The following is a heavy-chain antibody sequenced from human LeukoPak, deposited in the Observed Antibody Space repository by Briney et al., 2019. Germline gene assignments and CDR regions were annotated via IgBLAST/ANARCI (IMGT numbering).Heavy chain of an antibody. V-gene: IGHV3-30*07. CDR3: AKGGLRDGYSYAS. Sequence: GGSLRLSCAASGFTFNNYPMHWVRQAPGKGLEWVAVISYDGSNKYYADSVNGRFTISRDNSKNTLSLQMNSLRAADTAVYYCAKGGLRDGYSYASWGQGTLITVSS. D-gene: IGHD5-24*01. J-gene: IGHJ5*02. CDR2: ISYDGSNK. CDR1: GFTFNNYP.